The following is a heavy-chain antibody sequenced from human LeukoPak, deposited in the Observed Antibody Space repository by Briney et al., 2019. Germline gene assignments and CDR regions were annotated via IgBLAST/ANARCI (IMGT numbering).Heavy chain of an antibody. V-gene: IGHV3-30-3*01. D-gene: IGHD4-23*01. CDR2: ISEDGITK. CDR3: AGDRWPGAPDYLDS. J-gene: IGHJ4*02. CDR1: GFIFSHDA. Sequence: GGSLRLSCAASGFIFSHDAIHWVRQAPGKGLEWVAVISEDGITKIYRDSVKGRFTISTDSSKNTVYLQMTGLEVEDTAVYYCAGDRWPGAPDYLDSWGQGTLVAVSS.